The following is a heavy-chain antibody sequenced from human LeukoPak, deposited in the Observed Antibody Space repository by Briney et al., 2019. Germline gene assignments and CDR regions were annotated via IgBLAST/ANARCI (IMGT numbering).Heavy chain of an antibody. D-gene: IGHD3-22*01. CDR2: INPTGGST. CDR1: GYTXTGYY. Sequence: ASVKVSCKASGYTXTGYYMHWVRQAPGQGLEWMGLINPTGGSTSYAQKLQGRVTMTRDTSTSTVYMELSSLRSEDTALYYCARVSYYDSSGYYLAYWGRGTLVTVSS. J-gene: IGHJ4*02. V-gene: IGHV1-46*01. CDR3: ARVSYYDSSGYYLAY.